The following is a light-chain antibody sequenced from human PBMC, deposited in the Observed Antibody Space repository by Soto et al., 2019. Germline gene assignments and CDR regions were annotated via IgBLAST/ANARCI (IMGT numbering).Light chain of an antibody. Sequence: PGERATLSCRASQDINSYLVWYQQKPGQAPRLLIYDASKRATGIPDRFSGSGSGTDFTLTISSLAPEDFALYYCQQRSSWPRAVGGGTKVEIK. CDR2: DAS. CDR3: QQRSSWPRA. V-gene: IGKV3-11*01. CDR1: QDINSY. J-gene: IGKJ4*01.